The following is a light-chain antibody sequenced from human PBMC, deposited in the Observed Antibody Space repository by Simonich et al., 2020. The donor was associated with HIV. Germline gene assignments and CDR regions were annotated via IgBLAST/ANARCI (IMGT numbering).Light chain of an antibody. CDR3: QQYYSAPIT. Sequence: DIVMTQSPDSLAVSLGERAIINCKSSQRVLSSSNNNNYLAGYQQKPGQPHKQLIYWASARESGVPDRVSGSGSGTECTLTLSSLQAEDVAVYYCQQYYSAPITFGQGTRLEI. J-gene: IGKJ5*01. CDR1: QRVLSSSNNNNY. V-gene: IGKV4-1*01. CDR2: WAS.